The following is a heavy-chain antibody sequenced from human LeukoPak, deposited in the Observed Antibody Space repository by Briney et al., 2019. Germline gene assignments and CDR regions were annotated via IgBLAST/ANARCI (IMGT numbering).Heavy chain of an antibody. D-gene: IGHD1-26*01. J-gene: IGHJ4*02. V-gene: IGHV4-4*02. Sequence: SETLSLTCAVSGGSISSSNWWSWVRQPPGKGLEWIGEIYHSGSTNYNPSLKSRVTISVDKSKNQFSLKLSSVTAADTAVYYCARTRYSGSYYIDYWGQGTLVTVSS. CDR2: IYHSGST. CDR1: GGSISSSNW. CDR3: ARTRYSGSYYIDY.